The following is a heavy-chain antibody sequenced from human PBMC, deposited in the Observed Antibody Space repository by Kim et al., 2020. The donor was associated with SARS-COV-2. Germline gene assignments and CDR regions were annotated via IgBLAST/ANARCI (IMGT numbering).Heavy chain of an antibody. J-gene: IGHJ6*02. CDR1: GGSISSGSYY. CDR2: IYTSGST. V-gene: IGHV4-61*02. D-gene: IGHD5-18*01. Sequence: SETLSLTCTVSGGSISSGSYYWSWIRQPAGKGLEWIGRIYTSGSTNYNPSLKSRVTISVDTSKNQFSLKLSSVTAADTAVYYCARGGYSYGRFMDVWGQGTTVTVSS. CDR3: ARGGYSYGRFMDV.